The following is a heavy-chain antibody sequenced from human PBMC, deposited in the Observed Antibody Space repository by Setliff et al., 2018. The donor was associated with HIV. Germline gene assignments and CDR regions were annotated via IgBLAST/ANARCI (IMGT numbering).Heavy chain of an antibody. V-gene: IGHV3-23*01. CDR1: GFTFSSYA. D-gene: IGHD3-3*01. CDR2: ISGSGGST. J-gene: IGHJ4*02. Sequence: QTGGSLRLSCAASGFTFSSYAMSWVRQAPGKGLEWVSAISGSGGSTYYADSVKGRFTISRDNSKNTLYLQMNSLRAEDTAVYYCAKPPYYNFWSGYFDYWGQGTLVTVSS. CDR3: AKPPYYNFWSGYFDY.